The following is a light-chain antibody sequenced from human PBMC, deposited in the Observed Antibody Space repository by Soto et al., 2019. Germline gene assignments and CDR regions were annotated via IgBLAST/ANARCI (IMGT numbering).Light chain of an antibody. CDR3: ETWDSSLSAVV. CDR1: SSIIGNNY. J-gene: IGLJ2*01. V-gene: IGLV1-51*01. CDR2: DNS. Sequence: QSVLTQPPSVSAAPGQKVTISCSGSSSIIGNNYVSWYQQLPGTAPKLLIYDNSKRPSGIPDRFSGSKSGTSATLGITGLQTGDEADYYCETWDSSLSAVVFGGGTKVTVL.